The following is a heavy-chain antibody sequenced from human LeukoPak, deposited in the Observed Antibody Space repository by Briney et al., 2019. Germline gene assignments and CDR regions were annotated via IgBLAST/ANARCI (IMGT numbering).Heavy chain of an antibody. CDR3: ARDYYDSSGYYLTDY. CDR2: IYSGGST. J-gene: IGHJ4*02. V-gene: IGHV3-53*01. D-gene: IGHD3-22*01. CDR1: GFTFSGYP. Sequence: GGSLRLSCAASGFTFSGYPIHWVRQAPGKGLEWVSVIYSGGSTYYADSVKGRFTISRDNSKNTLYLQMNSLRAEDTAVYYCARDYYDSSGYYLTDYWGQGTLVTVSS.